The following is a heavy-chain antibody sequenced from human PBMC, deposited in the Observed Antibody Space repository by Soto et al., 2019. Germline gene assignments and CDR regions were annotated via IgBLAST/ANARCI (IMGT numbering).Heavy chain of an antibody. CDR2: ISYDGSNK. Sequence: GGSVRLSCASSGFTFISYGMHWVRQAPGKGLEWVAVISYDGSNKYYADSVKGRFTISRDNSKNTLYLQMNSLRAEDTAVYYCAKTDRGDFWSGQWALGYWGQGTLVTVSS. V-gene: IGHV3-30*18. CDR1: GFTFISYG. CDR3: AKTDRGDFWSGQWALGY. J-gene: IGHJ4*02. D-gene: IGHD3-3*01.